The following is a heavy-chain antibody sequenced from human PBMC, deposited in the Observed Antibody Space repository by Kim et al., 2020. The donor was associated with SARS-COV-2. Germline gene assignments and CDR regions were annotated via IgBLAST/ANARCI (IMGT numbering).Heavy chain of an antibody. D-gene: IGHD3-16*02. CDR2: IRSKAYGGTT. Sequence: GGSLRLSCTASGFTFGDYAMSWVRQAPGKGLEWVGFIRSKAYGGTTEYAASVKGRFTISRDDSKSIAYLQMNSLKTEDTAVYYCTRDRSYDYVWGSYRYYYYYYMDVWGKETTVTVSS. V-gene: IGHV3-49*04. J-gene: IGHJ6*03. CDR1: GFTFGDYA. CDR3: TRDRSYDYVWGSYRYYYYYYMDV.